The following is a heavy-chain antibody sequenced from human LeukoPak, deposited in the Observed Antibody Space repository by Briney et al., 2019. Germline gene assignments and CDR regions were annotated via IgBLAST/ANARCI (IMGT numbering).Heavy chain of an antibody. J-gene: IGHJ4*02. V-gene: IGHV3-23*01. D-gene: IGHD6-13*01. Sequence: GGSLRLSCGASGFTFSSYAMSWVRQAPGKGVEWVSVITSSGASTYYADSVKGRFTISRDNSKNTLYLQMNSLRAEDTAVYYCAKPPPDSSSWLFDFWGQGTLVTVSS. CDR2: ITSSGAST. CDR1: GFTFSSYA. CDR3: AKPPPDSSSWLFDF.